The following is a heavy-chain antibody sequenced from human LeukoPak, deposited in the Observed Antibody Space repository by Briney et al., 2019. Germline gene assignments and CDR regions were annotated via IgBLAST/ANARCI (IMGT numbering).Heavy chain of an antibody. V-gene: IGHV4-34*01. Sequence: SETLSLTCAVYGGSFSGYYWSWIRQPPGKGLEWIGEINHSGSTNYNPSLKSRVTISVDTSKNQFSLKLSSVTAADTAVYYCARGQYYYDSSGYYYWGQGTLVTVSS. CDR3: ARGQYYYDSSGYYY. J-gene: IGHJ4*02. CDR2: INHSGST. D-gene: IGHD3-22*01. CDR1: GGSFSGYY.